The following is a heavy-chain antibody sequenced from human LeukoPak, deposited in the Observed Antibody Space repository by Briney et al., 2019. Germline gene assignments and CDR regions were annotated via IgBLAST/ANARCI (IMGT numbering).Heavy chain of an antibody. CDR3: ARQDDSLDALDI. D-gene: IGHD3-22*01. J-gene: IGHJ3*02. V-gene: IGHV5-51*01. Sequence: GESLKISCKGSGYSFTGSGIGWLGRMPGKGWKWWGIIYPGDSDTRYSPSFQGQVTISADKSISTAYLQWSSLKASDTAMYYCARQDDSLDALDIWGQGTMVTVSS. CDR1: GYSFTGSG. CDR2: IYPGDSDT.